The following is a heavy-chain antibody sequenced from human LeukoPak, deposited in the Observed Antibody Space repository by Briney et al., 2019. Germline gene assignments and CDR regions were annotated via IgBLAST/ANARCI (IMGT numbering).Heavy chain of an antibody. D-gene: IGHD2-8*01. CDR1: GFKFDDYG. CDR2: ISWNGGNT. V-gene: IGHV3-20*04. CDR3: AREGIYCVNGVCYLDY. J-gene: IGHJ4*02. Sequence: GGPLRLSCAASGFKFDDYGMGWVRQAPGKGLEWVSGISWNGGNTGYADSVKGRFTISRDNAKNSLFLQVNSLRADDTAFYYCAREGIYCVNGVCYLDYWGQGTLVTVSS.